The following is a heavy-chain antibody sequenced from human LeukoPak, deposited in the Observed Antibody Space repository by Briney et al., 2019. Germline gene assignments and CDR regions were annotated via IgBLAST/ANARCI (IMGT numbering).Heavy chain of an antibody. Sequence: SETLSLTCTVSGGSISSYYWSWIRQPPGKGLEWIGYIYYSGSTNYNPSLKSRVTISVDTSKNQFSLKLSSVTAADTAVYYCARAAVDTAMAYYYYYMDVWGKGTTVTVSS. J-gene: IGHJ6*03. CDR2: IYYSGST. CDR1: GGSISSYY. V-gene: IGHV4-59*01. CDR3: ARAAVDTAMAYYYYYMDV. D-gene: IGHD5-18*01.